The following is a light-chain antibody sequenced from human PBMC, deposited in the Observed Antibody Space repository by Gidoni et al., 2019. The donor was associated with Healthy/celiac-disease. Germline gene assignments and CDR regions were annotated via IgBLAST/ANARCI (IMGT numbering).Light chain of an antibody. CDR3: QQSYSTPCS. CDR2: AAS. CDR1: QSISSD. J-gene: IGKJ2*04. V-gene: IGKV1-39*01. Sequence: DIQMTQSPSSLSASVGDRVTITCRASQSISSDLNWYQQKPGNAPKRLIYAASRLQSGVPSRFSGSGSGPDFTLTISSLQPDDFAPYYCQQSYSTPCSFGQGTKLEIK.